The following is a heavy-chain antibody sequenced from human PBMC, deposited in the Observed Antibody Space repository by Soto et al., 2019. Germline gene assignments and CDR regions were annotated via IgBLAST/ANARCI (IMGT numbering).Heavy chain of an antibody. J-gene: IGHJ4*02. V-gene: IGHV3-33*06. D-gene: IGHD6-13*01. Sequence: QVQLVESGGGVVQPGRSLRLSCAASGFTFRSNGMHWVRQAPGKGLEWVATIWYDSSNKYYADSVKGRFTISRDNSKNTLYLHMNILRAEDTGIYYCAKEGNIGSSSWYYFDYWGQGTLVTVSS. CDR1: GFTFRSNG. CDR3: AKEGNIGSSSWYYFDY. CDR2: IWYDSSNK.